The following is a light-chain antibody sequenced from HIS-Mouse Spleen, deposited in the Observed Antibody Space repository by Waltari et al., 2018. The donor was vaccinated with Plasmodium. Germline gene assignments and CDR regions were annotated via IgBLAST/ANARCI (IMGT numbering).Light chain of an antibody. J-gene: IGLJ2*01. V-gene: IGLV3-1*01. CDR2: QDS. Sequence: SYELTQPPSVSVSPGQTDSITCSGDKLGAKSACWYQQKPGTSPVLVIYQDSKRPSGIPERFSGSNSGNTATLTISGTQAMDEADYYCQAWDSSTVVFGGGTKLTVL. CDR3: QAWDSSTVV. CDR1: KLGAKS.